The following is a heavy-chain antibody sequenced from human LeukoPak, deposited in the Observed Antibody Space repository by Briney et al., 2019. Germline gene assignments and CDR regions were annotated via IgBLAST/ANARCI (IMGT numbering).Heavy chain of an antibody. V-gene: IGHV3-9*03. Sequence: SGGSLRLSCAASGFTFDDYAMHWVRQAPGKGLEWVSGISWNSGSIGYADSVKGRFTISRDNAKNSLYLQMNSLRAEDMALYYCAKDKARYYYYYMDVWGKGTTVTVSS. CDR1: GFTFDDYA. J-gene: IGHJ6*03. CDR2: ISWNSGSI. CDR3: AKDKARYYYYYMDV.